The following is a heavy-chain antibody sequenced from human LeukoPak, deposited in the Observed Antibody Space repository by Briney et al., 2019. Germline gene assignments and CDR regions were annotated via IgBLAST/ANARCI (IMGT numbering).Heavy chain of an antibody. CDR3: ACLTTADAFDI. J-gene: IGHJ3*02. Sequence: SETLSLTCTVSGGSINSYYWSWIRQPPGKGLEWIGYIYDSGSTNYNPSLKSRVAISVDTSKNQFSLKLSSVTAADTAVYYCACLTTADAFDIWGQGTMVTVSS. CDR1: GGSINSYY. CDR2: IYDSGST. V-gene: IGHV4-59*01. D-gene: IGHD3-22*01.